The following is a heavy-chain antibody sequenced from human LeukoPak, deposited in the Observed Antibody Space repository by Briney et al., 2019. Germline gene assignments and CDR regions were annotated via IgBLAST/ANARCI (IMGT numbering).Heavy chain of an antibody. CDR1: GFTFSSYG. CDR2: IRYDGSNK. J-gene: IGHJ4*02. Sequence: GGSLRLSCAASGFTFSSYGMHWVRQAPGKGLEWVAFIRYDGSNKYYADSVKGRFTISRDNSKNTLYLQMNSLRAEDTAVYYCAKALLAARRLDYWGQGTLVTVSS. V-gene: IGHV3-30*02. CDR3: AKALLAARRLDY. D-gene: IGHD6-6*01.